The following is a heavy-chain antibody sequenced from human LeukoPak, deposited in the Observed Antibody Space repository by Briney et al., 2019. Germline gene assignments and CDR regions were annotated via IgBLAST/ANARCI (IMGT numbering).Heavy chain of an antibody. CDR3: ARESRSGLDY. J-gene: IGHJ4*02. D-gene: IGHD3-3*01. Sequence: GSLRLSCAASGFIFSNYWMNWVRLAPGKGLEWVANIKQDGGEKYFADSVKGRFSVSRDNARNSLYLQMNSLRAEDTAVYYCARESRSGLDYWGQGTLVAVSS. V-gene: IGHV3-7*03. CDR1: GFIFSNYW. CDR2: IKQDGGEK.